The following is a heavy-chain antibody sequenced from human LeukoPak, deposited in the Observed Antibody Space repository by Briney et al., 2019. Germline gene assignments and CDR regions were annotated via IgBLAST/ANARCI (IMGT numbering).Heavy chain of an antibody. Sequence: NTSETLSLTCTVSAGSISSYYWSWIRQPPGKGLEWIGCIYYSGSTNYNPSLKSRVTISVDTSKNQFSLKLSSVTAADTAVYYCATISGPRGDYWGQGTLVTVSS. D-gene: IGHD3-10*01. V-gene: IGHV4-59*01. J-gene: IGHJ4*02. CDR3: ATISGPRGDY. CDR1: AGSISSYY. CDR2: IYYSGST.